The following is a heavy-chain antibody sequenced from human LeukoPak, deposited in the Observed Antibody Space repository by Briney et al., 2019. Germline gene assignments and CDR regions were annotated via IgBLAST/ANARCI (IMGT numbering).Heavy chain of an antibody. V-gene: IGHV4-39*07. CDR1: GGSISSSSYY. Sequence: SETLSLTCTVSGGSISSSSYYWGWIRQPPGKGLEWIGSIYYSGSTYYNPSLKSRVTISVDTSKNQFSLKLSSVTAADTAVYYCARDGYSSGWYPYYYYMDVWGKGTTVTVSS. CDR2: IYYSGST. D-gene: IGHD6-19*01. CDR3: ARDGYSSGWYPYYYYMDV. J-gene: IGHJ6*03.